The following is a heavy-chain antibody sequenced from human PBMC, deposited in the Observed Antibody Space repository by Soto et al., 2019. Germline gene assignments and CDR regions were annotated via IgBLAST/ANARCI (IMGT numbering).Heavy chain of an antibody. CDR1: GFTFDDYA. D-gene: IGHD2-2*02. V-gene: IGHV3-9*01. CDR2: ISWNSGSI. CDR3: AKDFQPAAIYWFDP. Sequence: GGSLRLSCAASGFTFDDYAMHWVRQAPGKGLEWVSGISWNSGSIGYADSVKGRFTISRDNAKNSLYLQMNSLRAEDTALYYCAKDFQPAAIYWFDPWGQGTLVTVSS. J-gene: IGHJ5*02.